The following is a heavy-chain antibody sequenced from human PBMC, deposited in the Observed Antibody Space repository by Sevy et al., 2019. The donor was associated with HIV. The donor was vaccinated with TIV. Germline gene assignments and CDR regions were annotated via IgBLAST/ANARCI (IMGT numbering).Heavy chain of an antibody. CDR2: ISASGGGT. V-gene: IGHV3-23*01. D-gene: IGHD6-13*01. Sequence: GGSLRLSCAASGFIFSGYVMSWVRQAPGKGLEWVSAISASGGGTYYADSVKGRFTVSRDNSKNTLYLEMNSLRAEDTAVYYCAKDASSSWTGGTFQHWGQGTLVTVSS. CDR3: AKDASSSWTGGTFQH. CDR1: GFIFSGYV. J-gene: IGHJ1*01.